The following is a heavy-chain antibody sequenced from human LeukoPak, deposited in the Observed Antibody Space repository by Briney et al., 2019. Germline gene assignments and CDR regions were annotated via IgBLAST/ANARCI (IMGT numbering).Heavy chain of an antibody. V-gene: IGHV3-48*04. J-gene: IGHJ5*02. D-gene: IGHD1-1*01. CDR3: ARGATGSDL. CDR2: ISSSSSTI. CDR1: GFTFSSYS. Sequence: PGGSLRLSCAASGFTFSSYSMNWVRQAPGKGLEWVSYISSSSSTIYYADSVKGRFTISRDNAKNSLYLQMNSLRAEDTAVYYCARGATGSDLWGQGTLVTVSS.